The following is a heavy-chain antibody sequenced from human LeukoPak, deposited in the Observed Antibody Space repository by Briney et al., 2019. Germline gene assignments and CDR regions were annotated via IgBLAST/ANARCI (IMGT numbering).Heavy chain of an antibody. J-gene: IGHJ6*02. CDR2: IYTSGST. CDR3: ARSDYDSSGSFDYYYGMDV. CDR1: GGSISSYY. V-gene: IGHV4-4*07. D-gene: IGHD3-22*01. Sequence: TSKTLSLTCTDSGGSISSYYWSWIRQPAGKGLEWIGHIYTSGSTNYNPSLKSRVTMSVDTSKNQFSLKLSSVTAADTAVYYCARSDYDSSGSFDYYYGMDVWGQGTTVTVS.